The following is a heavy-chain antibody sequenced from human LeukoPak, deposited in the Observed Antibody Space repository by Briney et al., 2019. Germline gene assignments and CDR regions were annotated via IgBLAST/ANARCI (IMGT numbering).Heavy chain of an antibody. CDR2: ITSSSYI. CDR1: GFTFSSYS. J-gene: IGHJ4*02. Sequence: GGSLRLSCAASGFTFSSYSMNWVRQAPGKGLEWVSTITSSSYIYYADSVKGRFTISRDNAKNSLYLQMNILRAEDTAVYYCAREGSSWSSDYWGQGTLVTVSS. V-gene: IGHV3-21*01. D-gene: IGHD6-13*01. CDR3: AREGSSWSSDY.